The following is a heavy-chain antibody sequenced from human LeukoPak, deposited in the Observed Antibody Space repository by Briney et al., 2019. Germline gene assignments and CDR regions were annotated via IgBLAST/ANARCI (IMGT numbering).Heavy chain of an antibody. CDR1: GGSISSSSYY. Sequence: PSETLSLTRTVSGGSISSSSYYWGWIRQPPGKGLEWIGSIYYSGSTYYNPSLKSRVTISVDTSKNQFSLKLSSVTAADTAVYYCAREMPLAPAFLTGYLDYWGQGTLVTVSS. D-gene: IGHD3-9*01. CDR3: AREMPLAPAFLTGYLDY. CDR2: IYYSGST. J-gene: IGHJ4*02. V-gene: IGHV4-39*07.